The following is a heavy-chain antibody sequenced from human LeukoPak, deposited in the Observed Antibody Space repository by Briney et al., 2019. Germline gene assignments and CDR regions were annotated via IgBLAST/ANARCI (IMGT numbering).Heavy chain of an antibody. J-gene: IGHJ6*02. Sequence: ASVKVSCKASGYTFTGYYMHWVRQAPGQGLEWMGWINPNSGGTNYAQKFQGRVTMTRDTSISTAYMELSRLRSDDAAVYYCARGGTTVTTYGMDVWGQGTTVTVSS. CDR3: ARGGTTVTTYGMDV. V-gene: IGHV1-2*02. CDR1: GYTFTGYY. D-gene: IGHD4-17*01. CDR2: INPNSGGT.